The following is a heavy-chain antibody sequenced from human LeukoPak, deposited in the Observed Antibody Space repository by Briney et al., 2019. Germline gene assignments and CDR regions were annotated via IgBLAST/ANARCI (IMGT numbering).Heavy chain of an antibody. CDR1: GFTFSGYA. CDR3: ARDLNPYGSGSYYGY. D-gene: IGHD3-10*01. J-gene: IGHJ4*02. CDR2: ISYDGSDK. V-gene: IGHV3-30*04. Sequence: GGSLRLSCAASGFTFSGYAMHWVRQAPGKGLEWVAVISYDGSDKYYADSVKGRFTISSDNSKNTLYLQMNSLRAEDTAVYYCARDLNPYGSGSYYGYWGQGTLVTVSS.